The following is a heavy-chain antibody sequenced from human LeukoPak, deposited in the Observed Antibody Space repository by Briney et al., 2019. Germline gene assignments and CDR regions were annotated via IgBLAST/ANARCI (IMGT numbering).Heavy chain of an antibody. V-gene: IGHV3-74*01. CDR3: ARFGYGSGSYYTDY. D-gene: IGHD3-10*01. CDR1: GLTFSSYW. Sequence: GGSLRLSCAASGLTFSSYWMHWVRQAPGKGLVWVSRINSDGSSTSYADSVKGRFTISRDNAKNTLYLQMNSLRAEDTAVYYCARFGYGSGSYYTDYWGQGTLVTVSS. J-gene: IGHJ4*02. CDR2: INSDGSST.